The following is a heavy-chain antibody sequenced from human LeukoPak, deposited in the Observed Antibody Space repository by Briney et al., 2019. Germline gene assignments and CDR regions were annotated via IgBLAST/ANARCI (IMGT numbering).Heavy chain of an antibody. CDR3: ARLKFVVDQDAFDI. V-gene: IGHV4-59*01. D-gene: IGHD2-2*01. CDR2: IYYSGST. J-gene: IGHJ3*02. CDR1: GGSISSYY. Sequence: SETLSLTCTVSGGSISSYYWSWIRQPPGKGLEWIGYIYYSGSTNYNPSLKSRVTISVDTSKNQSSLKLSSVTAADTAVYYCARLKFVVDQDAFDIWGQGTMVTVSS.